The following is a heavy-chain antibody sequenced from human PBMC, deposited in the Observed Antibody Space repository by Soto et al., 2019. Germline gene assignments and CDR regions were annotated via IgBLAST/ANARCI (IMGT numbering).Heavy chain of an antibody. D-gene: IGHD2-21*02. CDR1: GGSISSYY. CDR3: ARGMSCGGYCYPDYYHYVMDV. CDR2: IYYSGST. Sequence: SETLSLTCTVSGGSISSYYWSWIRQPPGKGLEWIGYIYYSGSTNYNPSLKSRVTISVDTSKNQFSLKLSSVTAADTAVYYCARGMSCGGYCYPDYYHYVMDVWGQGSTVTVSS. J-gene: IGHJ6*02. V-gene: IGHV4-59*01.